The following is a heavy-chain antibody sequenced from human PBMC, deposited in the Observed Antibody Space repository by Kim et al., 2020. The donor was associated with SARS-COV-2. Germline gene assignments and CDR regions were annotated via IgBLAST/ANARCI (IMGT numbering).Heavy chain of an antibody. J-gene: IGHJ5*02. V-gene: IGHV3-7*01. Sequence: VDSVKGRFTISRDNAKNSLDLQMNSLRAEDTAVYYCARVVTIFGVVCWFDPWGQGTLVTVSS. CDR3: ARVVTIFGVVCWFDP. D-gene: IGHD3-3*01.